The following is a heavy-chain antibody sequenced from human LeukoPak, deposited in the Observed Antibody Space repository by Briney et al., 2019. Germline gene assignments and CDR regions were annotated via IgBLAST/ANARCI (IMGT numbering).Heavy chain of an antibody. D-gene: IGHD1-26*01. J-gene: IGHJ4*02. CDR2: IIPIFGTA. CDR3: AVRGWEVLLSHFDY. Sequence: SVKVTCKASGGTFSSYAISWVRQAPGQGLEWMGGIIPIFGTANYAQKFQGRVTITADESTSTAYMELSSLRSEDTAVYYCAVRGWEVLLSHFDYWGQGTLVTVSS. V-gene: IGHV1-69*01. CDR1: GGTFSSYA.